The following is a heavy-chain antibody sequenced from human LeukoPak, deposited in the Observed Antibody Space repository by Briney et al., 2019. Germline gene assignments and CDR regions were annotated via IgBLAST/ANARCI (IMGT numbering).Heavy chain of an antibody. CDR2: VKVDGSEK. J-gene: IGHJ6*02. D-gene: IGHD3-10*01. CDR3: ARHYYHALDV. Sequence: GGSLRLSCAASGFTFSSAWMTWGRQAPGKGLEWVANVKVDGSEKYDVDSVKGRFTISRDNAKNSLFLQMNSLRVEDTAVYYCARHYYHALDVWGQGTTVTVSS. V-gene: IGHV3-7*01. CDR1: GFTFSSAW.